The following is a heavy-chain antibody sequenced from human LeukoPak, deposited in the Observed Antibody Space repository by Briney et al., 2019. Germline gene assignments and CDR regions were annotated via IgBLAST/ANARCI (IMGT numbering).Heavy chain of an antibody. CDR3: VKDLGGYRDNFDY. CDR2: FDPEDGET. Sequence: ASVKVSCKVSGYTLTELSMHWVRQAPGKGLEWMGGFDPEDGETIYAQKFQGRVTMTEDTSTDTAYMELSSLRSEDTAVYYCVKDLGGYRDNFDYWGQGTLVTVSS. D-gene: IGHD5-12*01. J-gene: IGHJ4*02. CDR1: GYTLTELS. V-gene: IGHV1-24*01.